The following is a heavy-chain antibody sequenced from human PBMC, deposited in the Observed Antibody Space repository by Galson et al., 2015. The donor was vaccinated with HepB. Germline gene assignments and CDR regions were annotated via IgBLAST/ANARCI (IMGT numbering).Heavy chain of an antibody. J-gene: IGHJ4*02. CDR2: ISYDGRLK. V-gene: IGHV3-30*18. Sequence: SLRLSCAASGFTFSNYGMHWVRQAPGKGLEWVAVISYDGRLKFYADSVKGRFTISRDNSKNTLYLQMDSLRAEDAAVYSCAKEDYSGSGSYYSYWGQGTLVTVSS. CDR3: AKEDYSGSGSYYSY. CDR1: GFTFSNYG. D-gene: IGHD3-10*01.